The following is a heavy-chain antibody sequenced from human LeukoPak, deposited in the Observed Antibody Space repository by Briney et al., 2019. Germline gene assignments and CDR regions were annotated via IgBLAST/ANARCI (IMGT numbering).Heavy chain of an antibody. CDR1: AYTFTSYY. J-gene: IGHJ5*02. CDR3: AREAPSTYWFAP. V-gene: IGHV1-46*01. D-gene: IGHD2/OR15-2a*01. CDR2: INPSGNT. Sequence: ASVKVSCKAAAYTFTSYYIHWVRQAPGQGLEYMGIINPSGNTNYAQKFQGRVTMTRDTYTSTVYMELTSLRSEDTAVYYCAREAPSTYWFAPWGQGTLVTVSS.